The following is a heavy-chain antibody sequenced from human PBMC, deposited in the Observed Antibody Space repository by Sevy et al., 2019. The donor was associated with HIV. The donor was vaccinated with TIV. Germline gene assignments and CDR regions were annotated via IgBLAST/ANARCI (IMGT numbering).Heavy chain of an antibody. CDR1: GFTVNSNY. CDR3: ARDGRMDYYYDSSGYQFYYYYGMDV. V-gene: IGHV3-66*01. Sequence: GGSLRLSCAASGFTVNSNYMSWVRQAPGKGLEWVSVIYSGGSTYYADSVKGRFTISRDNSKNTLYLQMNSLRAEDTAVYYCARDGRMDYYYDSSGYQFYYYYGMDVWGQGTTVTVSS. J-gene: IGHJ6*02. CDR2: IYSGGST. D-gene: IGHD3-22*01.